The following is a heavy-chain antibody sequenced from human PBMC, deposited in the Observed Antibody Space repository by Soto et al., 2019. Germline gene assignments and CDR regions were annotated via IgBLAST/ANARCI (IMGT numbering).Heavy chain of an antibody. CDR1: GGTLSTYT. D-gene: IGHD6-19*01. CDR2: IIPALDVE. Sequence: QGLLVQSGAEVKKPGSSVKVSCKAPGGTLSTYTLTWLRQAPGQGPEWMGRIIPALDVEDYAQQFQGRVTITEDTSTSTAYMELHSLRSDDTAVYYCAAVAGTSAFVGYFEYWGQGTLVTVAS. CDR3: AAVAGTSAFVGYFEY. V-gene: IGHV1-69*02. J-gene: IGHJ4*02.